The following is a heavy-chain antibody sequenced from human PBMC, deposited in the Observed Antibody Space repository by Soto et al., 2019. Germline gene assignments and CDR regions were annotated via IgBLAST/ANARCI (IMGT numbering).Heavy chain of an antibody. CDR3: ARGCSYNRGLYGMDV. Sequence: GGSLRLSCRTSGFAFNSYVMHWVRQAPGKGLEWVAVVWYDGSNEKYADSVKGRFIISRDSSENTLYLQMNTLRVDDTADYYCARGCSYNRGLYGMDVWGQGTTVTVSS. D-gene: IGHD1-1*01. CDR2: VWYDGSNE. V-gene: IGHV3-33*01. J-gene: IGHJ6*02. CDR1: GFAFNSYV.